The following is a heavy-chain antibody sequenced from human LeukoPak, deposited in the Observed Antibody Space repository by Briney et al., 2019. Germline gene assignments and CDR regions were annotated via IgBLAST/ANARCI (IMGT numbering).Heavy chain of an antibody. D-gene: IGHD2/OR15-2a*01. Sequence: ASVTVSCTASGYTFNIYDINRVRRAPGQGLECMGWMNTDNGNTGYARKFQGRLTMTSNTSISTVYMELSSLRYEETAIYCGARGEYMYGHDIDFWGQGTLVTVSS. J-gene: IGHJ4*02. CDR2: MNTDNGNT. CDR1: GYTFNIYD. V-gene: IGHV1-8*01. CDR3: ARGEYMYGHDIDF.